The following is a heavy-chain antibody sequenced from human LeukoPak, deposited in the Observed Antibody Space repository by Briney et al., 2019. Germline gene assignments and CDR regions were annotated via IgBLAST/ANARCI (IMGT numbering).Heavy chain of an antibody. J-gene: IGHJ4*02. CDR2: ISSSSSYI. D-gene: IGHD5-12*01. V-gene: IGHV3-21*01. CDR1: GFTFSSYS. CDR3: ARDGGYSSYDYGGNFDY. Sequence: GGSLRLSCAASGFTFSSYSMNWVRQAPGKGLEWVSSISSSSSYIYYADSVKGRFTISRDNAKNSLYLQMNSLRAEDTAVYYCARDGGYSSYDYGGNFDYWGQGTLVTVSS.